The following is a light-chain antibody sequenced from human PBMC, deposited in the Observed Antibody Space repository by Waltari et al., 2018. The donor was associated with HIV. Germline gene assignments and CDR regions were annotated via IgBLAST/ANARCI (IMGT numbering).Light chain of an antibody. CDR2: TAS. CDR1: QNINFY. V-gene: IGKV1-39*01. J-gene: IGKJ1*01. Sequence: DIQMTQSPSSLSASVGDRVTITCRSSQNINFYLSWYQQKPGRAPNLLIHTASSLQTGVTSRFSGSGSGTDFTLTISSLQLEDYATYYCQQSHSPPWTFGQGTKVDIK. CDR3: QQSHSPPWT.